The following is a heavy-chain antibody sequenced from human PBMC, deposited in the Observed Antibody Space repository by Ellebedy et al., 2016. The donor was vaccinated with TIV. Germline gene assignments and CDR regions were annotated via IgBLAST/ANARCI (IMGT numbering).Heavy chain of an antibody. J-gene: IGHJ4*02. D-gene: IGHD1-26*01. CDR3: ARVSGSYSTEVFDY. Sequence: MPSETLSLTCTVSGGSISSSSYYWGWIRQPPGKGLEWIGSIYYSGSTYYNPSLKSRVTISVDTSKNQFSLKLSSVTAADTAVYYCARVSGSYSTEVFDYWGQGTLVTVSS. CDR2: IYYSGST. CDR1: GGSISSSSYY. V-gene: IGHV4-39*07.